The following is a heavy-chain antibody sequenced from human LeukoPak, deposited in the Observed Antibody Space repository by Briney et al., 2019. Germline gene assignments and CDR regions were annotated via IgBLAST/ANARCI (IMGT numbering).Heavy chain of an antibody. CDR2: INHSEST. D-gene: IGHD3-9*01. V-gene: IGHV4-34*01. Sequence: PSETLSLTCAVYGGSFSGHYWSWIRQPPGKGLEWIGEINHSESTNYNPSLKSRVTISVDKSKNQFSLKLSSVTAADTAVYYCARNLNWFRANDAFDIWGQGTMVTVSS. CDR3: ARNLNWFRANDAFDI. J-gene: IGHJ3*02. CDR1: GGSFSGHY.